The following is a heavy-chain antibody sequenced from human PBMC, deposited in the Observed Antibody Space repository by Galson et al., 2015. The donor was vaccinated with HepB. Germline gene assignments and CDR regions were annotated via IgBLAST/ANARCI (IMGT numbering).Heavy chain of an antibody. CDR3: AHRQKGIAAAGTFDP. Sequence: PALVKPTPTLTLTCTFSGFSLSTSGVGVGWIRQPPGKALEWLALIYWNDDKRYSPSLKSRLTITKDTSKNQVVLTMTNMDPVDTATYYCAHRQKGIAAAGTFDPWGQGTLVTVSS. J-gene: IGHJ5*02. V-gene: IGHV2-5*01. D-gene: IGHD6-13*01. CDR1: GFSLSTSGVG. CDR2: IYWNDDK.